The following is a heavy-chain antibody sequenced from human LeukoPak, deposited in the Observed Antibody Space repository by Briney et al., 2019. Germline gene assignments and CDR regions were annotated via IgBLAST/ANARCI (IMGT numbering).Heavy chain of an antibody. V-gene: IGHV1-18*04. CDR2: ISAYNGNT. CDR3: ARGGGTGDLVHFDY. J-gene: IGHJ4*02. D-gene: IGHD7-27*01. Sequence: ASVKVSCKASGYTFTSYYMHWVRQAPGQGLEWMGWISAYNGNTNYAQKLQGRVTMTTDTSTSTAYMELRSLRSDDTAVYYCARGGGTGDLVHFDYWGQGTLVTVSS. CDR1: GYTFTSYY.